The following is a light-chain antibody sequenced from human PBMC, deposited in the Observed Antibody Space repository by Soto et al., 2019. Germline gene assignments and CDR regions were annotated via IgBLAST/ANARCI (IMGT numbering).Light chain of an antibody. CDR1: QSVSNSY. CDR3: QQYGNLPRT. CDR2: GAS. V-gene: IGKV3-20*01. J-gene: IGKJ2*01. Sequence: EIVLTQSPGTLSLSPGERATLSCRASQSVSNSYLAWYQQKPGQAPRLLIYGASSRATGIPDRFSGSGSGTDFTLTISRLEPEDFAVYYCQQYGNLPRTVGQGTKLEIK.